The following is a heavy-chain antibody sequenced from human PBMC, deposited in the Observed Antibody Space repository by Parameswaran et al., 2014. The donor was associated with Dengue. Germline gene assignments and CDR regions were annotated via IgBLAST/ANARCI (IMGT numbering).Heavy chain of an antibody. V-gene: IGHV3-23*01. CDR3: AEGGKWELLLP. J-gene: IGHJ5*02. Sequence: SNARWIRQPPGKGLEWVSAISGSGGSTYYADSVKGRFTISRDNSKNTLYLQMNSLRAEDTAVYYCAEGGKWELLLPWGQGTLVTVSS. CDR1: SNA. CDR2: ISGSGGST. D-gene: IGHD1-26*01.